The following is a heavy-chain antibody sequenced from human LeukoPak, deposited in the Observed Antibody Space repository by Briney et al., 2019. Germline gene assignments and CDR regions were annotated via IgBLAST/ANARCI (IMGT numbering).Heavy chain of an antibody. CDR1: GFTFSSYA. Sequence: GGSLRLPCAASGFTFSSYAMSWVRQAPGKGLKWVSTINDNGAGTYYADSVKGRFTISRDNSYNTVSLQMNSLRDEDTGVYFCAKGLRTGVGPYMGYHYYMDVWGKGATVTVSS. D-gene: IGHD3-16*01. V-gene: IGHV3-23*01. CDR3: AKGLRTGVGPYMGYHYYMDV. J-gene: IGHJ6*03. CDR2: INDNGAGT.